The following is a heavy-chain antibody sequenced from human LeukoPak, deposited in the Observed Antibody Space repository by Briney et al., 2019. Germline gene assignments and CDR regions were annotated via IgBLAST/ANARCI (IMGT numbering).Heavy chain of an antibody. CDR2: IYSGGST. D-gene: IGHD6-19*01. CDR1: GFTVSSNY. CDR3: ARAKKSGWYDEAFDY. J-gene: IGHJ4*02. V-gene: IGHV3-53*01. Sequence: GGSLRLSCAASGFTVSSNYMSWVRQAPGKGLEWVSVIYSGGSTYYADSVKGRFTISRDNSKNTLYLQMNSLRAGDTAVYYCARAKKSGWYDEAFDYWGQGTLVTVSS.